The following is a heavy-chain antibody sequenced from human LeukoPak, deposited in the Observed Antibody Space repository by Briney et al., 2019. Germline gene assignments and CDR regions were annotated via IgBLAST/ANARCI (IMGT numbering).Heavy chain of an antibody. CDR1: GFTFSSYG. D-gene: IGHD3-16*02. J-gene: IGHJ4*02. Sequence: GGSLRLSCAASGFTFSSYGMHWVRQAPGKGLEWVAVIWYDGSNKYYADSVKGRFTISRDNAKNSLYLQMNSLRAEDTAVYYCARGGGELSPYYFDYWGQGTLVTVSS. V-gene: IGHV3-33*01. CDR2: IWYDGSNK. CDR3: ARGGGELSPYYFDY.